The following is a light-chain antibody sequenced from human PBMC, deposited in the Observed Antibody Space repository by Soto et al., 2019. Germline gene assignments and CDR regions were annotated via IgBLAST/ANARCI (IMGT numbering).Light chain of an antibody. Sequence: DIQMTQSPSSLSASLGDTVTISCRASQNIENYLHWYQQKAGKAPEVLLYVASVLKDGVSSRFSASGYGTDFTLTITNLQPEDFAMYYCHQSFGSPPINFGQGTRLEIK. CDR2: VAS. CDR3: HQSFGSPPIN. J-gene: IGKJ5*01. CDR1: QNIENY. V-gene: IGKV1-39*01.